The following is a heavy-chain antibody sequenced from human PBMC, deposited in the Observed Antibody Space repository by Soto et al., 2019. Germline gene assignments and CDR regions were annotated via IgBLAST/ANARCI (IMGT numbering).Heavy chain of an antibody. D-gene: IGHD6-6*01. V-gene: IGHV3-23*01. Sequence: EVQLLESGGGLVQPGGSLRLSCAASAFTFSSYAMTWVRQAPGKGLEWVSTITGSGFSTYYADSVKGRFTISRDNYKSTLHPQMNSLRAEDTAIYYCAQFRADSSLSPGDFWGQGSLVTVSS. J-gene: IGHJ4*02. CDR3: AQFRADSSLSPGDF. CDR1: AFTFSSYA. CDR2: ITGSGFST.